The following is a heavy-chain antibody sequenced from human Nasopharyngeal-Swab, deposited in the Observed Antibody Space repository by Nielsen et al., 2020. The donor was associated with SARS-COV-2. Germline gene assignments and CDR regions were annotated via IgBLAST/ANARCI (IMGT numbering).Heavy chain of an antibody. Sequence: WVRQAPGQGLEWMGWISAYNGNTNYAQKLQGRVTMTTDTSTSTAYMELRSLRSDDTAVYYCAREVFEVPAATYYYYYYYMDVRGKGTTVTVSS. J-gene: IGHJ6*03. D-gene: IGHD2-2*01. CDR2: ISAYNGNT. CDR3: AREVFEVPAATYYYYYYYMDV. V-gene: IGHV1-18*01.